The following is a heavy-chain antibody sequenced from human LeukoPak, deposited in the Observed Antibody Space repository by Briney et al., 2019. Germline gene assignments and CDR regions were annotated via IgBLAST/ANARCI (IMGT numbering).Heavy chain of an antibody. CDR1: GFTFSTYA. D-gene: IGHD3-10*01. CDR2: ISGSGGST. J-gene: IGHJ6*02. V-gene: IGHV3-23*01. Sequence: PGGSLRLSCAASGFTFSTYAMSWVRLAPGKGLEWVSGISGSGGSTYYADSVKGRFTSSRDNSNNTLYVQMNSLRVEDTAVYCCAKSGGLSGSGRLAMDVWGQGTTVTVSS. CDR3: AKSGGLSGSGRLAMDV.